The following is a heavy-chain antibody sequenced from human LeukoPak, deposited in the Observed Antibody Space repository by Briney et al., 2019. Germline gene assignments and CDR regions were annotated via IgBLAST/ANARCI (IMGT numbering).Heavy chain of an antibody. D-gene: IGHD5-24*01. V-gene: IGHV1-69*05. J-gene: IGHJ3*02. CDR3: ASHVEMATPDDAFDI. Sequence: GASVKVSCKASGGTFSSYAISWVRQAPGQGLEWMGGIIPIFGTANYAQKFQDRVTITRDRSMSTAYMELSSLRSEDTAMYYCASHVEMATPDDAFDIWGQGTMVTVSS. CDR1: GGTFSSYA. CDR2: IIPIFGTA.